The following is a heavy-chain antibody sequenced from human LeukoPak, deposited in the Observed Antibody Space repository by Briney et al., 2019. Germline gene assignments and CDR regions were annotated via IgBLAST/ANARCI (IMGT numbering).Heavy chain of an antibody. CDR3: ARSEVRGSYYDFWSGYYTDRYFDY. J-gene: IGHJ4*02. Sequence: SETLSLTCTVSGGSISSYYWSWIRQPPGKGLEWIGEINHSGSTNYNPSLKSRVTISVDTSKNQFSLKLSSVTAADTAVYYCARSEVRGSYYDFWSGYYTDRYFDYWGQGTLVTVSS. D-gene: IGHD3-3*01. CDR2: INHSGST. V-gene: IGHV4-34*01. CDR1: GGSISSYY.